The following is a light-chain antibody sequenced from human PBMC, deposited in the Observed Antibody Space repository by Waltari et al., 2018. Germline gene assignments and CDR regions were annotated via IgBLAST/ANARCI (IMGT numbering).Light chain of an antibody. V-gene: IGKV1-5*01. CDR3: QHYHSAPWT. CDR1: QSITTW. Sequence: DITMSQFPSSLTASVGDKATITCQASQSITTWLAWYQQKPGKVPKPLIYKASSLESGVPSRFSGSGSGTDFTLTISSLQPEDFATYYCQHYHSAPWTFGQGTKVEIK. J-gene: IGKJ1*01. CDR2: KAS.